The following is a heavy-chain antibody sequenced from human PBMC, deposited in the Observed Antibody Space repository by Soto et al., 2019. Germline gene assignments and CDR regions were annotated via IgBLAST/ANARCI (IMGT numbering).Heavy chain of an antibody. J-gene: IGHJ4*02. CDR1: GGTFSSYA. Sequence: QVQLVQSGAEVKKPGSSVKVSCKASGGTFSSYAISWVRQAPGQGLEWLGGIIPIFGTANYAQKFQGRVTITADESTSTAYMELSSLRSEDTAVYYCARDRPPNDYSNPDQPGDPDYWGQGTLVTVSS. V-gene: IGHV1-69*01. CDR3: ARDRPPNDYSNPDQPGDPDY. CDR2: IIPIFGTA. D-gene: IGHD4-4*01.